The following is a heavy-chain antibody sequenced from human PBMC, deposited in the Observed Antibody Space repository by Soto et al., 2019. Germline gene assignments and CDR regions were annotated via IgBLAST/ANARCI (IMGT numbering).Heavy chain of an antibody. J-gene: IGHJ5*02. V-gene: IGHV3-23*01. CDR1: GFTFNTNA. CDR2: ISDSGDRT. Sequence: PGGSVRLSXVTSGFTFNTNAMTWVRQTPGKGLEWVSAISDSGDRTNYAHSVKGRFTISRDNSKNTLYLQMNSLRVEDTAVYYCAKAFGYSSTWYARNWFDPWGQGTQVTVSS. CDR3: AKAFGYSSTWYARNWFDP. D-gene: IGHD6-13*01.